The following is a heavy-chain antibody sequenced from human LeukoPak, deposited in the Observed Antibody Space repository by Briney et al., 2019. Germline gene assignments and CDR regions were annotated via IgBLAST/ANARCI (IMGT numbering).Heavy chain of an antibody. CDR1: GFTFSSYG. J-gene: IGHJ4*02. D-gene: IGHD4-23*01. Sequence: GGSLRLSCAASGFTFSSYGMHWVRQAPGKGLEWVAVISYDGSNKYYADSVKGRFTISRDNSKNTLYLQMNSLRAEDTAVYYCAKDKGDYGGKTYGAFYYFDYWGQGTLVTVSS. CDR3: AKDKGDYGGKTYGAFYYFDY. V-gene: IGHV3-30*18. CDR2: ISYDGSNK.